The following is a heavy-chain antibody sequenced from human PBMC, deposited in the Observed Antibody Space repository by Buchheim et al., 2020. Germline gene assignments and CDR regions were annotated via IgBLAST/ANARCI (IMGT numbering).Heavy chain of an antibody. CDR1: GFTFSSYA. Sequence: EVQLLESGGGLVQPGGSLRLSCAASGFTFSSYAMNWVRQGPGKGLEWVSAISGSSSYIYYADSVKGRFTISRDNAKNSLSLQMNSLRAEDTAVYYCARDRSTTVTTSWFDPWGQGTL. J-gene: IGHJ5*02. V-gene: IGHV3-21*01. CDR2: ISGSSSYI. D-gene: IGHD4-17*01. CDR3: ARDRSTTVTTSWFDP.